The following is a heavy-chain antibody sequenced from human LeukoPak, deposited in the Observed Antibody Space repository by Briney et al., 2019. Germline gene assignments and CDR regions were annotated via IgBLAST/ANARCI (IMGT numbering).Heavy chain of an antibody. V-gene: IGHV3-30*18. CDR3: AKEAGADYYYGMDV. Sequence: PGRSLRLSCAASGFTFSSYGMHWVRQAPGKGLEWVAVISYDGSNKYYADSVKGRFTISRDNPKNTLYLQMNSLRAEDTAVYYCAKEAGADYYYGMDVWGQGTTVTVSS. D-gene: IGHD4-17*01. CDR2: ISYDGSNK. CDR1: GFTFSSYG. J-gene: IGHJ6*02.